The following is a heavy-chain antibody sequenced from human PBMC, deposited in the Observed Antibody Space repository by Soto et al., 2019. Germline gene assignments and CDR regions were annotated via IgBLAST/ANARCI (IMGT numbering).Heavy chain of an antibody. V-gene: IGHV1-2*02. CDR2: INPKSGGT. D-gene: IGHD3-22*01. CDR1: GYTFTGYY. Sequence: ASVKVSCKASGYTFTGYYMQWVRQAPGQGLEWMGWINPKSGGTNYSQKFQGRVTITRDTSASTAYMELSSLRSEDTAVYYCARGGDYYDSSGYLDYWGQGTLVTVSS. CDR3: ARGGDYYDSSGYLDY. J-gene: IGHJ4*02.